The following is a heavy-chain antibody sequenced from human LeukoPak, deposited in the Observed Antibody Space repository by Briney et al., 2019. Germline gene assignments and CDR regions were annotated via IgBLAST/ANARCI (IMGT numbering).Heavy chain of an antibody. CDR1: GGSISGYY. CDR2: IYYSGST. D-gene: IGHD3-10*01. CDR3: ARGGSGSYYGFDY. V-gene: IGHV4-59*01. J-gene: IGHJ4*02. Sequence: SETLSLTCTFSGGSISGYYWNWTRQPPGKGLEWIGYIYYSGSTNYNPSLKSRVTISVDTSKNQFSLKLSSVTAADTALYYCARGGSGSYYGFDYWGQGTLVTVSS.